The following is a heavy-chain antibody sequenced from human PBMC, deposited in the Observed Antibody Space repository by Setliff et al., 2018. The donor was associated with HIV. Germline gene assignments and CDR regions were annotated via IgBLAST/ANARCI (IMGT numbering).Heavy chain of an antibody. CDR2: ISAYNGNT. D-gene: IGHD3-3*01. J-gene: IGHJ3*02. CDR1: GYTFTSYG. V-gene: IGHV1-18*01. Sequence: ASVKVSCKASGYTFTSYGISWVRQAPGQGLEWMGRISAYNGNTNYAQTLQGRVTMTTDTSTSTAYMELRSLRSEDTAVYYCAREYYAFWSGYSDAFDIWGQGTMVTVSS. CDR3: AREYYAFWSGYSDAFDI.